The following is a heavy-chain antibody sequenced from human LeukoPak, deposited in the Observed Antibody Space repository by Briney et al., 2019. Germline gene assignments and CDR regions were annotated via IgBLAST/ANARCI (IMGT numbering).Heavy chain of an antibody. CDR3: ARHADCGGDCYGANWFDP. Sequence: SETLSLTCTVSGGSISIYDWSWIREPPGKGLEGIAYIYYSGSTNYNPSLKSRVTISADTSTNQFSLKLSSVTAAATAVYYCARHADCGGDCYGANWFDPWGQGTLVTVSS. V-gene: IGHV4-59*08. D-gene: IGHD2-21*02. CDR2: IYYSGST. J-gene: IGHJ5*02. CDR1: GGSISIYD.